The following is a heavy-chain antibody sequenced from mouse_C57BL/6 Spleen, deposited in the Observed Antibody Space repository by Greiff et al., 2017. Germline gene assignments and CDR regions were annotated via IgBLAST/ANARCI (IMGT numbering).Heavy chain of an antibody. Sequence: EVQLVESGGDLVKPGGSLKLSCAASGFTFSSYGMSWVRQTPDKRLEWVATISSGGSYTYYPDSVKGRFTISRDNAKNTLYLQMSSLKSEDTAMYYCAFITTVYYAMDDWGQGTSVTVAS. CDR3: AFITTVYYAMDD. J-gene: IGHJ4*01. CDR2: ISSGGSYT. CDR1: GFTFSSYG. D-gene: IGHD1-1*01. V-gene: IGHV5-6*01.